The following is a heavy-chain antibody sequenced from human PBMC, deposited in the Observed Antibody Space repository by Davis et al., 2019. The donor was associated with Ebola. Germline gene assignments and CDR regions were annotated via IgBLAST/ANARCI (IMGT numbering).Heavy chain of an antibody. V-gene: IGHV3-21*01. D-gene: IGHD4-17*01. CDR2: ISSSSSYI. CDR1: GFTFSSYS. CDR3: ARDRETTVTTDYIYYYYYGMDV. Sequence: GESLKISCAASGFTFSSYSMNWVRQAPGKGLEWVSSISSSSSYIYYADSVKGRFTISRDNAKNSLYLQMNSLRAEDTAVYYCARDRETTVTTDYIYYYYYGMDVWGQGTTVTVSS. J-gene: IGHJ6*02.